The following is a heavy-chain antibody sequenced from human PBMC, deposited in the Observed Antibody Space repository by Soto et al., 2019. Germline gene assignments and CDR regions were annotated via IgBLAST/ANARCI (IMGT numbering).Heavy chain of an antibody. J-gene: IGHJ3*02. CDR1: GFSFTNYW. D-gene: IGHD3-22*01. CDR3: AAAYYYDSSGYYYGDDALDI. CDR2: IKHDGTET. Sequence: EVQLVESGGALVQPGGSLRLSCAASGFSFTNYWMKWVRQAPGKGLEWVANIKHDGTETYYVDSVKGRFTISRDNARNALYRYMNSLRADDTAVYYCAAAYYYDSSGYYYGDDALDIWGQGTMVTVSS. V-gene: IGHV3-7*03.